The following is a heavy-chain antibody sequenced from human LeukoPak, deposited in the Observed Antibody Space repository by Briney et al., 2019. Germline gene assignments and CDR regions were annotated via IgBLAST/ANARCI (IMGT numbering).Heavy chain of an antibody. Sequence: ASVKVSCKASGYTFTSYDINWVRQATGQGLEWMGWMNPNSGNTSYAQKFQGRVTITRNTSISTAYMELSSLRSEDTAVYYCARVAGSSWTLYYFDYWGQGTLVTVSS. J-gene: IGHJ4*02. V-gene: IGHV1-8*03. D-gene: IGHD6-13*01. CDR2: MNPNSGNT. CDR3: ARVAGSSWTLYYFDY. CDR1: GYTFTSYD.